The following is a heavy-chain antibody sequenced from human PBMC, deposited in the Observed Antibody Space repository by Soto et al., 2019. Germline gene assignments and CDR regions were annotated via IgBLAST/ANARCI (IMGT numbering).Heavy chain of an antibody. CDR3: ARGGYCSSTSCRNWFDP. CDR1: GASISSYY. CDR2: IYYSGST. V-gene: IGHV4-59*01. J-gene: IGHJ5*02. D-gene: IGHD2-2*01. Sequence: SETLSLTCTVSGASISSYYWTWIRQPAGKGLEWIGHIYYSGSTNYNPSLKSRVTISVDTSKNQFSLKLSSVTAADTAVYYCARGGYCSSTSCRNWFDPWGQGTLVTVSS.